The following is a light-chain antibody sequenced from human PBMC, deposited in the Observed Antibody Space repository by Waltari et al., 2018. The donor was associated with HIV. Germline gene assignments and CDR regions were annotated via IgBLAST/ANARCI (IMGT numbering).Light chain of an antibody. V-gene: IGKV3-11*01. Sequence: EIVLTQSPATQSLSPGERATLSCRASQSVSSYLAWYQQKPGQAPRLLSYDAFKRATGIPARFSGSGSGTDVTFTIGSLEPEDFAVDYCQQRSNWPPWTFGQGTKVEIK. J-gene: IGKJ1*01. CDR2: DAF. CDR3: QQRSNWPPWT. CDR1: QSVSSY.